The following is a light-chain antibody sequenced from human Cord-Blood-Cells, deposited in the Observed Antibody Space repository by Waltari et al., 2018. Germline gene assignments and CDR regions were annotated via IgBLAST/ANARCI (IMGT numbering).Light chain of an antibody. V-gene: IGLV2-23*02. CDR1: SRDDGSYNL. CDR2: EVS. Sequence: QSALTQPASVSGSPGQSITISCTGYSRDDGSYNLVSWYQQHPGKAPKIMIYEVSKRPSGVSNRFSGSKSGNTASLTISGLQAEDEADYYCCSYAGSSTLVFGGGTKLTVL. CDR3: CSYAGSSTLV. J-gene: IGLJ2*01.